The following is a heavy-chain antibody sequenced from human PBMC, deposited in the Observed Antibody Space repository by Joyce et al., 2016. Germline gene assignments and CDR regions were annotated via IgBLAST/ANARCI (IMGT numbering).Heavy chain of an antibody. J-gene: IGHJ4*02. CDR1: GGSFSGYY. CDR3: ASLNYYDSSGYYYFDY. Sequence: QVQLQQWGAGLLKPSETLSLTCAVYGGSFSGYYWSWIRQPPGKGLEWIGEINDSGSTNYNPSLKSRVIISVDTSKNQFSLKLSSVTAADTAVYYCASLNYYDSSGYYYFDYWGQGTLVTVSS. CDR2: INDSGST. D-gene: IGHD3-22*01. V-gene: IGHV4-34*01.